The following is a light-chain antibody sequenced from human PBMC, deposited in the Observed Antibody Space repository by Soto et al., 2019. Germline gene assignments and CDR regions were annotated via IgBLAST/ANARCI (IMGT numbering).Light chain of an antibody. CDR3: GTWDSSLSAL. Sequence: QSVLTQPPSVSAAPGQKVTISCSGSSPNIGNSYVSWYQQLPGTAPRLLIYENNKRPSGIPDRFSGSKSGTSANLEISELQTGDEADYYCGTWDSSLSALFGGGTKLTVL. CDR1: SPNIGNSY. CDR2: ENN. V-gene: IGLV1-51*02. J-gene: IGLJ3*02.